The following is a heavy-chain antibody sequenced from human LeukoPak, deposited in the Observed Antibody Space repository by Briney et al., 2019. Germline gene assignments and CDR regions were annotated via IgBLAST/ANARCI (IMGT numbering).Heavy chain of an antibody. CDR3: AREVVGEYWYFDL. CDR1: GFTFSSYG. V-gene: IGHV3-23*01. J-gene: IGHJ2*01. D-gene: IGHD3-22*01. Sequence: PGGSLRLSCAASGFTFSSYGMSWVRQAPGKGLEWVSAISGSGGSTYYADSVKGRFTISRDNSKNTLYLQMNSLRAEDTAVYYCAREVVGEYWYFDLWGRGTLVTVSS. CDR2: ISGSGGST.